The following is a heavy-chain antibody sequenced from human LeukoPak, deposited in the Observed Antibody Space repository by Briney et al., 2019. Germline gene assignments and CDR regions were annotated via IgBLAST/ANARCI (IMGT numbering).Heavy chain of an antibody. Sequence: GESLKISCKGSGYSFPSYWIGWVRQMPGKGLEWVGIMYPGDSDTRYSPSFQGQVTISADKSISTVYLQWSSLKASDTAIYYCTAARYYYAVDVWGQGTTVTVSS. CDR3: TAARYYYAVDV. D-gene: IGHD6-6*01. J-gene: IGHJ6*02. CDR2: MYPGDSDT. V-gene: IGHV5-51*01. CDR1: GYSFPSYW.